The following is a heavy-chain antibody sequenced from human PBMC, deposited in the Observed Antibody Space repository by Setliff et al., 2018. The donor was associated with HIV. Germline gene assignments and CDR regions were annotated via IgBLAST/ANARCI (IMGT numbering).Heavy chain of an antibody. V-gene: IGHV3-30*02. J-gene: IGHJ6*02. D-gene: IGHD1-26*01. Sequence: PGGSLRLSCTASGFSFGDYLMHWVRQAPGKGLEWVAFIRYDATDKYYAESVRGRFTISRDYSRNTLYLQMNSLRADDTAVYFCARPTNIDTLYYGSQTFYMYYYGLDVWGQGTTVTVSS. CDR2: IRYDATDK. CDR1: GFSFGDYL. CDR3: ARPTNIDTLYYGSQTFYMYYYGLDV.